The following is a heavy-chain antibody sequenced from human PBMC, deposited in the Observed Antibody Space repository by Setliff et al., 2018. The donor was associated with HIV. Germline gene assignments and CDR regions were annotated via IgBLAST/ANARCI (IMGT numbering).Heavy chain of an antibody. CDR1: GGSVRRSSYY. D-gene: IGHD3-10*01. J-gene: IGHJ6*04. CDR2: VYYSGIT. Sequence: PSETLSLTCTVSGGSVRRSSYYWGWVRQPPGKGLEWIGNVYYSGITSYNPSLKSRVTISVDMSMNQFSLKLTSVTATDTAVYYCARHIRHYGFQLDVWGKGTTVTVSS. V-gene: IGHV4-39*01. CDR3: ARHIRHYGFQLDV.